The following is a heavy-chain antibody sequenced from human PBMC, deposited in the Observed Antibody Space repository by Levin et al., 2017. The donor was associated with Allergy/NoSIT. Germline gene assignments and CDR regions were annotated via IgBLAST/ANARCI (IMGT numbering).Heavy chain of an antibody. V-gene: IGHV1-69*13. CDR1: GGTFSSYA. Sequence: SVKVSCKASGGTFSSYAISWVRQAPGQGLEWMGGIIPIFGTANYAQKFQGRVTITADESTSTAYMELSSLRSEDTAVYYCARDRGDYYGSGSYYNWFDPWGQGTLVTVSS. CDR2: IIPIFGTA. D-gene: IGHD3-10*01. CDR3: ARDRGDYYGSGSYYNWFDP. J-gene: IGHJ5*02.